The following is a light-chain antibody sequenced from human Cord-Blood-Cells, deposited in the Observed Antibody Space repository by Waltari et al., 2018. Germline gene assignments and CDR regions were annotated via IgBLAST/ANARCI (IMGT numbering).Light chain of an antibody. CDR3: QQSYSTPKT. V-gene: IGKV1-39*01. CDR2: AAS. J-gene: IGKJ1*01. CDR1: QSISSY. Sequence: DIQMTQSPSSLSASVGSRVTITCRASQSISSYLNWYQQKPGKAPKLLIYAASSLQSVVPSRFSGSGSGTDFTLTISSLQPEDFATYYCQQSYSTPKTFGQGTKVEIK.